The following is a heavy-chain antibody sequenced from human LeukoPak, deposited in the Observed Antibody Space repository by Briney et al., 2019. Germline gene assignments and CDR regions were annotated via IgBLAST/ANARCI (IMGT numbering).Heavy chain of an antibody. Sequence: SETLSLTCAVYGGSYSGYYWSWTRQPPGKGLEWIGEINHSGSTNYNPSLKSRVTISVDTSKNQFSLKLSSVTAADTAVYYCARVKRGDLDYWGQGTLVTVSS. V-gene: IGHV4-34*01. J-gene: IGHJ4*02. CDR1: GGSYSGYY. D-gene: IGHD3-10*01. CDR2: INHSGST. CDR3: ARVKRGDLDY.